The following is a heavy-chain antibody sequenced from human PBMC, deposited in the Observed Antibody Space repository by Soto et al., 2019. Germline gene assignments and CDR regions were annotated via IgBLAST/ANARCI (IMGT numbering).Heavy chain of an antibody. CDR1: GFTFSSYA. CDR3: ANYNYYDASSPS. Sequence: EVQLLESGGGLVQPGGSLRLSCAASGFTFSSYAMSWVRQAPGKGLEWVSAISGSGGNTYYADSVKGRFTISRDNSKNTLYLQMNSLRAEDTAVYYCANYNYYDASSPSWGQGTLVTVSS. V-gene: IGHV3-23*01. CDR2: ISGSGGNT. D-gene: IGHD3-22*01. J-gene: IGHJ5*02.